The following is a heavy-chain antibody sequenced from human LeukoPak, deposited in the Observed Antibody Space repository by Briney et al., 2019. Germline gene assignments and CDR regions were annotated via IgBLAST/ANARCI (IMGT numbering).Heavy chain of an antibody. J-gene: IGHJ4*02. CDR1: GYTFTSYG. D-gene: IGHD3-10*01. V-gene: IGHV1-18*01. Sequence: GASVKVSCKASGYTFTSYGISWVRQARGQGLEWMGWINADNGNTRYAQKLQGRVTMTTDTSTTTAYMDLRSLRSDDTAVYYCARDADGSGTLLDYWGQGTLVTVSS. CDR2: INADNGNT. CDR3: ARDADGSGTLLDY.